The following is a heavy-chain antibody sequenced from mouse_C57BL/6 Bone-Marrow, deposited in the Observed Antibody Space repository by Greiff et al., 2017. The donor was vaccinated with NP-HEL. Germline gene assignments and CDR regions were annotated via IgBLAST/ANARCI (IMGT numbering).Heavy chain of an antibody. D-gene: IGHD2-4*01. CDR3: ARSGDYDYVWFAY. Sequence: QVQLQQPGAELVKPGASVKLSCKASGYTFTSYWMHWVKQRPGRGLEWIGRIAPNSGGTTSNEKFKSKATLTVDKPSSTAYMQLSSLTSEDSAVYYCARSGDYDYVWFAYWGQGTLVTVSA. CDR1: GYTFTSYW. J-gene: IGHJ3*01. V-gene: IGHV1-72*01. CDR2: IAPNSGGT.